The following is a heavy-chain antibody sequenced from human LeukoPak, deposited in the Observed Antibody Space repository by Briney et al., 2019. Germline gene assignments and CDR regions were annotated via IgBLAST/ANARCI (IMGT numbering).Heavy chain of an antibody. Sequence: TSETLSLACTVSGGSISSSSYYWGWIRQPPGKGLEWIGSIYYSGSTYYNPSLKSRVTISVDASKNQFSLKLSSVTAADTAVYYCARFSDSSGYLWGQGTMVTVSS. CDR2: IYYSGST. J-gene: IGHJ3*01. D-gene: IGHD3-22*01. CDR3: ARFSDSSGYL. CDR1: GGSISSSSYY. V-gene: IGHV4-39*01.